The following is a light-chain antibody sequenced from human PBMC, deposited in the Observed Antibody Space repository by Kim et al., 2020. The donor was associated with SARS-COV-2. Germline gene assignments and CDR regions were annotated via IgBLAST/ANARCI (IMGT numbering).Light chain of an antibody. CDR1: SSNIGRNT. Sequence: QSVLTQPPSASGTPGQSVTISCSGSSSNIGRNTVNWYQQLPGTAPKLLIYNNNQRPSGVPDRFSDSKSGTSASLAISGLQSDDEADYYCAAWDDSLSGCVFGTGTKVTVL. CDR2: NNN. CDR3: AAWDDSLSGCV. J-gene: IGLJ1*01. V-gene: IGLV1-44*01.